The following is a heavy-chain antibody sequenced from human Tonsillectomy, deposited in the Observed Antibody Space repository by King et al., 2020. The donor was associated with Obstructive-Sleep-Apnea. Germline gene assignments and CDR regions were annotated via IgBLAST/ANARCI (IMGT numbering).Heavy chain of an antibody. J-gene: IGHJ4*02. D-gene: IGHD3-9*01. CDR3: AKDLGRYFDCLFYFDC. Sequence: VQLGESGGGVVQPGRSLRLSCAASGFTFSSFGLHWVRQAPGKGLEWVALISYDGINKYYADSVKGRFTISRDNSKNTLYLQMNRLRAEDTAVYYCAKDLGRYFDCLFYFDCWGQGTLVTVSS. V-gene: IGHV3-30*18. CDR1: GFTFSSFG. CDR2: ISYDGINK.